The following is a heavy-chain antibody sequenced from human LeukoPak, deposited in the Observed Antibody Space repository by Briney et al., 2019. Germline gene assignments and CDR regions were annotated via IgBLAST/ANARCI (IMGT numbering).Heavy chain of an antibody. CDR3: ARTGIVGATTGWFDP. CDR1: GGSISSYY. CDR2: IYYSGST. D-gene: IGHD1-26*01. Sequence: PSETLSLTCTVSGGSISSYYWSWIRQPPGKGLEWIGYIYYSGSTNYNPSLKSRVTISVDTSKNQFSLKLSSVTAADTAVYYCARTGIVGATTGWFDPWGQGTLVTVSS. V-gene: IGHV4-59*08. J-gene: IGHJ5*02.